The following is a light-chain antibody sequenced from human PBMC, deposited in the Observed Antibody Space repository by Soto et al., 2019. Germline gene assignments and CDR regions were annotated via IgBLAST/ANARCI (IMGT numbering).Light chain of an antibody. Sequence: IVLTQSPATLSLSPLASATLSCRTTRSVSSYLAWYQQKPGQAPRLLIYDASSRPTDIPARFSGSGSGTDFTLTIRSIETEDFALYYCKKRSNWQINCGKGQRRAIK. J-gene: IGKJ5*01. CDR3: KKRSNWQIN. CDR2: DAS. CDR1: RSVSSY. V-gene: IGKV3-11*01.